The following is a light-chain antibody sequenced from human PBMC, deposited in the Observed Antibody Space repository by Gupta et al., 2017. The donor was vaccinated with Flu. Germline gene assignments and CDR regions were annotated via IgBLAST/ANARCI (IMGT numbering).Light chain of an antibody. V-gene: IGKV3-11*01. J-gene: IGKJ4*01. CDR3: QQPGMWPSLI. CDR1: QSVGNF. CDR2: DAS. Sequence: EIVLTQSPVTLSLSPGERATLSCRASQSVGNFLAWYQQKPGQPPRLLIYDASNRDTGIPARFSGNGYGTDFTLTISSRDPEDCAVYYCQQPGMWPSLIFGGGTKVEI.